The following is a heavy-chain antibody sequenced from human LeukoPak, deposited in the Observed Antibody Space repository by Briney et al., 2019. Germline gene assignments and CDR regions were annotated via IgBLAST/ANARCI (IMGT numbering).Heavy chain of an antibody. CDR2: INQDESEK. CDR3: ARGSLVVVAGLFDY. V-gene: IGHV3-7*01. Sequence: GGSLRLSCAGAGFTFSRYWMTWVRQAPGKGLEWVANINQDESEKYYVDSVEGRFTISRDNAKKSAYLQMNSLRAEDTAVYYCARGSLVVVAGLFDYWGQGTLVTVSS. J-gene: IGHJ4*02. D-gene: IGHD2-15*01. CDR1: GFTFSRYW.